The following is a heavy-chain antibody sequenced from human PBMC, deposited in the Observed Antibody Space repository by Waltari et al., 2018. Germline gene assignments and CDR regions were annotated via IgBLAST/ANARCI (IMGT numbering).Heavy chain of an antibody. CDR3: ARGGPSEYFEH. V-gene: IGHV4-38-2*02. CDR2: IYHSGST. CDR1: GFSISTGYY. J-gene: IGHJ1*01. Sequence: QVQLQESGPRLVKPSEPLSLPCSVSGFSISTGYYWGWIRQPPGKGLEWIGSIYHSGSTYHNPSVKSRVTISVDKSKNQFSLNLSSVTAADTAVYYCARGGPSEYFEHWGQGTLLTVSS.